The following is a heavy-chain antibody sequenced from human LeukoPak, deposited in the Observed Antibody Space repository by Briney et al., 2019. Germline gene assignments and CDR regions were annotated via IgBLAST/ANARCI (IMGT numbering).Heavy chain of an antibody. CDR2: IHPSGST. D-gene: IGHD6-13*01. CDR1: GDSISNYF. Sequence: SETLSLTCTVSGDSISNYFWSWIRQPAGKGLEWIGRIHPSGSTNYNPSLKSRVTLSVDKSKNQFSLKLSSATAADTAVYYCASAEPRGIIWYPYWGQGTLVTVSS. V-gene: IGHV4-4*07. CDR3: ASAEPRGIIWYPY. J-gene: IGHJ4*02.